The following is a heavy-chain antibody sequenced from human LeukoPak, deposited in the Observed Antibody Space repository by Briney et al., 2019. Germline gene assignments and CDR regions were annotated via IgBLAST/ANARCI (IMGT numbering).Heavy chain of an antibody. J-gene: IGHJ4*02. Sequence: PGGSLRLSCAASGFSFRSYWMSWVRQTPGKGLEWVANIKQEGSERYYVDSVKGRFTISRDNVKNSVYLQMNSLRAEDTAVYYCARRGYCISTNCYTPHFDYWGQGTLVTVSS. CDR1: GFSFRSYW. CDR3: ARRGYCISTNCYTPHFDY. CDR2: IKQEGSER. V-gene: IGHV3-7*01. D-gene: IGHD2-2*01.